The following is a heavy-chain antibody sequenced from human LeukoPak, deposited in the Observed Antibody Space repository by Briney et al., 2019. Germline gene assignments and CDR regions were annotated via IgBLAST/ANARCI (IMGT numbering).Heavy chain of an antibody. CDR1: GFNFRSYS. CDR2: ITTTSTYI. V-gene: IGHV3-21*06. Sequence: QAGGSLRLSCAPSGFNFRSYSFNWVRQAPGKGLEWVASITTTSTYIWYADSVKGRFTISRDNAQNLLYLQMNSLRVEDTAVYYCVRELYDSGRVYYYDQWGQGTLVTVSS. D-gene: IGHD6-19*01. CDR3: VRELYDSGRVYYYDQ. J-gene: IGHJ4*02.